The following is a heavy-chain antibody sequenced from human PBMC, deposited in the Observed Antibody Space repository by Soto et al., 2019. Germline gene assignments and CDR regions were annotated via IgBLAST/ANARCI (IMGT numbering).Heavy chain of an antibody. V-gene: IGHV4-59*01. CDR1: GSSISNYY. J-gene: IGHJ4*02. D-gene: IGHD1-1*01. CDR3: ARARLVALTTWDYFDY. CDR2: ISDSGST. Sequence: LSLTCNVSGSSISNYYWNWIRQPPGKRLEWIGYISDSGSTKYNPSLMSRVTISADMSKNQVSLKVKSVAAADTAIYYCARARLVALTTWDYFDYWGQGTLVTVSS.